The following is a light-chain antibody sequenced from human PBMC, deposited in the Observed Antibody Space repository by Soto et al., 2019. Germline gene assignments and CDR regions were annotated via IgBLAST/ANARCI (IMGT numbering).Light chain of an antibody. Sequence: QSALTQPASVSGSPGQSITISCTGTSSDVGGYNYVPWFQQHPGKAPKLKIYEVSNRPSGVSNRFSGSKSGYTASLTISELQAEDEADYYCTSFTSSSTWVFGGGTKVTVL. CDR2: EVS. CDR1: SSDVGGYNY. J-gene: IGLJ3*02. V-gene: IGLV2-14*03. CDR3: TSFTSSSTWV.